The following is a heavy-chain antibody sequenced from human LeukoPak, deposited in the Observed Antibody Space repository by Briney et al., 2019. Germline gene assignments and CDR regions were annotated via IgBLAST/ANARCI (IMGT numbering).Heavy chain of an antibody. Sequence: GASVKVSCKASGYTFTGYHMHWVRQAPGQGLEWMGWINPNSGGTNYAQKFQGRVTMTRDTSISTAYMELSRLRSDDTAVYYCARAPYYYDSSGLSYWGQGTLVTVSS. CDR3: ARAPYYYDSSGLSY. CDR2: INPNSGGT. CDR1: GYTFTGYH. V-gene: IGHV1-2*02. D-gene: IGHD3-22*01. J-gene: IGHJ4*02.